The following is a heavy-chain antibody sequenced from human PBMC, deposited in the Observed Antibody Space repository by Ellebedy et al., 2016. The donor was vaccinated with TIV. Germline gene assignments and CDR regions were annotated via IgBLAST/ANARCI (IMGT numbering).Heavy chain of an antibody. CDR1: GYTFSNYA. CDR2: INTDNGNT. J-gene: IGHJ4*02. Sequence: AASVKVSCKASGYTFSNYAMHWVRQAPGQRFEWMGWINTDNGNTRYSQKFQGRVTISRDTSASTVYMELSSLRSEDTALVFCARSVKDGNSFPDYYFDYWGQGTLVTVSS. V-gene: IGHV1-3*04. D-gene: IGHD1-26*01. CDR3: ARSVKDGNSFPDYYFDY.